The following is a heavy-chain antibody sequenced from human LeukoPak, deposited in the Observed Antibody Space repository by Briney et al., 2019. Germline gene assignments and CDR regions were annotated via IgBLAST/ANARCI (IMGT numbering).Heavy chain of an antibody. V-gene: IGHV4-30-4*01. D-gene: IGHD3-10*01. CDR3: ARYFLGLYGYYFDY. CDR2: IYYSGST. J-gene: IGHJ4*02. CDR1: GGSISSGDYY. Sequence: SETLSLTCTVSGGSISSGDYYWSWIRQPPGKGLEWIGYIYYSGSTYYNPCLKSRVTISVDTSKNQFSLKLSSVTAADTAVYYCARYFLGLYGYYFDYWGQGTLVTVSS.